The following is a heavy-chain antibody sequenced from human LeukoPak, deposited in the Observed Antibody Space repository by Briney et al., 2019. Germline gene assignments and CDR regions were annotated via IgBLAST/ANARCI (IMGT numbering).Heavy chain of an antibody. CDR2: TYYRSKWYY. CDR3: AGSASFFGY. J-gene: IGHJ4*02. V-gene: IGHV6-1*01. CDR1: GDSVSSNSAG. Sequence: SQTLSLTCAISGDSVSSNSAGWNWIRQSPSRGLEWLGRTYYRSKWYYDYALSVKSRIIINPDTSKNQFSLHLSSVTPEDTAAYYCAGSASFFGYWGQGTPVTVSS. D-gene: IGHD1-26*01.